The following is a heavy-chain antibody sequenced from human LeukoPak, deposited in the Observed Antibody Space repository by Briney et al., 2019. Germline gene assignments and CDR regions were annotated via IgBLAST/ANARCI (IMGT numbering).Heavy chain of an antibody. J-gene: IGHJ4*02. D-gene: IGHD3-10*01. CDR1: GFTFSSYG. V-gene: IGHV3-30*18. CDR3: AKDQGGYYGSGSYYTEGVFDY. Sequence: PGGSLRLSCAASGFTFSSYGMHWDRQAPGKGLEWVAVISYDGSNKYYADSVKGRFTISRDNSKNTLYLQMNSLRAEDTAVYYCAKDQGGYYGSGSYYTEGVFDYWGRGTLVTVSS. CDR2: ISYDGSNK.